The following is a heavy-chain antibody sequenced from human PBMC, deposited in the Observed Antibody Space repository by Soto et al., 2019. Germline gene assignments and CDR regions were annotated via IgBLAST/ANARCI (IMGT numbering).Heavy chain of an antibody. D-gene: IGHD4-4*01. CDR2: ISPNGQGI. Sequence: EVKLLESGGGVVQPGGFLRLSCGVSGFTVTSNGVSWVRQAPGKGPELVSAISPNGQGIWYADSVKGRLTISRDISSNTVFLQMDSLRAEDTAVYYCAKDRQYPRDYFHYWGQGPLVTVSS. V-gene: IGHV3-23*01. J-gene: IGHJ4*02. CDR1: GFTVTSNG. CDR3: AKDRQYPRDYFHY.